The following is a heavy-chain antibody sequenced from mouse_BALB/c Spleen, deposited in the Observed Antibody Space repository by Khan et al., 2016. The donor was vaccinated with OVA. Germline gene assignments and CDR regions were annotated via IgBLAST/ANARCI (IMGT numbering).Heavy chain of an antibody. CDR3: ERGGYGGFAF. V-gene: IGHV1-9*01. Sequence: QVQLQQSGGDLMKPGASVKISCKATGYTFSSYWIEWVKQRPGHGLEWIGQIFPGSVSITYNEKFKGKATFTADTSSNTAYMQLSSLTSEDSAVYYCERGGYGGFAFWGQGTLVTVSA. CDR2: IFPGSVSI. CDR1: GYTFSSYW. D-gene: IGHD2-2*01. J-gene: IGHJ3*01.